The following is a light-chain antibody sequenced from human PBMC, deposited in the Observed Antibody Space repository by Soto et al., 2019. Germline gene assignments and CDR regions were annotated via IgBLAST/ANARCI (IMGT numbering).Light chain of an antibody. Sequence: QSVLTQPASVSGSPGQSITISCTGTSSDVGGYNSVSWYQQHPGKAPKLMIYEVSNRPSGVSNRFSGSKSGNTASLTISGLQGEDGAGFYLNLFSSSSKGV. J-gene: IGLJ3*02. CDR1: SSDVGGYNS. V-gene: IGLV2-14*01. CDR2: EVS. CDR3: NLFSSSSKGV.